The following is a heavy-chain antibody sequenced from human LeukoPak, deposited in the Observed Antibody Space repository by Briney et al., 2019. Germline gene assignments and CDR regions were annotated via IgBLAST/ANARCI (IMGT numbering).Heavy chain of an antibody. D-gene: IGHD2-2*01. CDR1: GYSFTSYW. Sequence: GESLEISCKGSGYSFTSYWISWVRQMPGKGLEWMGRIDPSDSYTNYSPSFQGHVTISADKSISTAYLQWSSLKASDTAMYYCARHVEYCSSTSCYRHNAFDIWGQGTMVTVSS. CDR3: ARHVEYCSSTSCYRHNAFDI. V-gene: IGHV5-10-1*01. J-gene: IGHJ3*02. CDR2: IDPSDSYT.